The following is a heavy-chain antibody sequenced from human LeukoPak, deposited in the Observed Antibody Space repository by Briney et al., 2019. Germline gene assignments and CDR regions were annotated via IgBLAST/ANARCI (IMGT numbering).Heavy chain of an antibody. D-gene: IGHD6-19*01. J-gene: IGHJ4*02. CDR1: GCSISSYY. V-gene: IGHV4-4*07. CDR2: IYTSGST. Sequence: SETLSLTCSVSGCSISSYYWSWIRQPAGKGLEWIGRIYTSGSTNYNPSLKSRVTMSVDTSKNQFYLKLSSATAADTAVYYCASSSSGWFWNYWGQGTLVTVSS. CDR3: ASSSSGWFWNY.